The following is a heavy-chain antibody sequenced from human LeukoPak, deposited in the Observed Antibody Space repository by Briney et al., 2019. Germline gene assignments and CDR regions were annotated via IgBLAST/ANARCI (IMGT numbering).Heavy chain of an antibody. CDR3: ARVGAMWFSGFDP. D-gene: IGHD2-2*01. J-gene: IGHJ5*02. CDR2: ITSSGSYI. Sequence: GGSLRLSCAASAFSFSDYNMNWVRQAPGKGLEWVSSITSSGSYIYYADSVKGRFTISRDNAKNSLYLQLNSLRAEDTAVYYCARVGAMWFSGFDPWGQGTLVTVSS. V-gene: IGHV3-21*01. CDR1: AFSFSDYN.